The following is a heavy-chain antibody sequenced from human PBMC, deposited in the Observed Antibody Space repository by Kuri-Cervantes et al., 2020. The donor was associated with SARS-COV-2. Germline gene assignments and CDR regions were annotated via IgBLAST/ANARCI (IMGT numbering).Heavy chain of an antibody. Sequence: GESLKISCAASGFNFSSYAMSWVRQAPGKGLEWVSAISGSGGSTYYADSVKGRFTISRDNSKNTLYLQMNSLRAEDTAVYYCAKDSDYCSGGSCYSGSFDYWGQGTLVTVSS. CDR1: GFNFSSYA. D-gene: IGHD2-15*01. J-gene: IGHJ4*02. CDR3: AKDSDYCSGGSCYSGSFDY. V-gene: IGHV3-23*01. CDR2: ISGSGGST.